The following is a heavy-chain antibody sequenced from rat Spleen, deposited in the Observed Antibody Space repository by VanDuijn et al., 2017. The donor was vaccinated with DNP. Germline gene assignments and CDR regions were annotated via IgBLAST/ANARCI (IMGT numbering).Heavy chain of an antibody. V-gene: IGHV2-19*01. CDR2: IRANGIT. CDR1: EFSLTDYS. D-gene: IGHD1-12*02. J-gene: IGHJ2*01. CDR3: TREGTMMVVGFLDY. Sequence: QVQLKESGPGLVQPSQTLSLPCTVSEFSLTDYSVHWVRQPPGKGLEWLGRIRANGITDYNSGLRSRLIISRDISKSQVFLKMNSPQTEDSAIYFCTREGTMMVVGFLDYWGRGVMVTVSS.